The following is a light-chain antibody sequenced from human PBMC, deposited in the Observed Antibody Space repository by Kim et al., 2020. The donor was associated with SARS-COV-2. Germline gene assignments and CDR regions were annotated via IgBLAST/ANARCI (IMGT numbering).Light chain of an antibody. J-gene: IGKJ4*01. V-gene: IGKV3-20*01. CDR2: GAS. Sequence: EIVLTQSPGTLSLSPGESATLPCRASQSVSSSYLAWYQQKPGQAPRLLIYGASSRATGIPDRFSGSGSGTDFTLTISRLEPEDFAVYYCQQYGSSPLTFGGGTKVDIK. CDR1: QSVSSSY. CDR3: QQYGSSPLT.